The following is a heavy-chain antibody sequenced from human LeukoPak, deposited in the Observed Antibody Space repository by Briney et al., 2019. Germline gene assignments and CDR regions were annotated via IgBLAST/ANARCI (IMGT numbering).Heavy chain of an antibody. V-gene: IGHV5-51*01. CDR2: IQPGDSNT. CDR3: ARSSGSYLNFDY. J-gene: IGHJ4*02. CDR1: GYSLTNYW. Sequence: GESLKISCKGSGYSLTNYWIGWVRQMPGKGLEWMGIIQPGDSNTRYSPSFQGQVTISADKSISTAYLQWSSLKASDTAMYYCARSSGSYLNFDYWGQGTLVTVSS. D-gene: IGHD1-26*01.